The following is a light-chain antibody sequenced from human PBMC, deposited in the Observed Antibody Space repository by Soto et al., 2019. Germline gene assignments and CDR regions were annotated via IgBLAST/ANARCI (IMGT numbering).Light chain of an antibody. Sequence: QSALTQPASVSGSPGQSITISCTGTSSDVGGYKYVSWYQEHPGKAPKLMIYDVSNRPSGVSNRFSGSKSGNTASLTISGLQAEDEADYYCSSYTSSSTFSVFGTGTKLTVL. CDR2: DVS. J-gene: IGLJ1*01. CDR1: SSDVGGYKY. V-gene: IGLV2-14*01. CDR3: SSYTSSSTFSV.